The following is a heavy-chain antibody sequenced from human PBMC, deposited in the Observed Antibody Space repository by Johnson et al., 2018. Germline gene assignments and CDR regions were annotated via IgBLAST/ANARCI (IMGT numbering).Heavy chain of an antibody. CDR2: ISGSGDDT. CDR3: AKPEHISSWSMDV. Sequence: ERLREWGGGLVQPGGSLGLFCAPSGFTFSNYAMTWVRQAPGKGLEWVTGISGSGDDTYYATSVKGRFTVSRDNAKSTVYLQMNSLRVEDTALYYCAKPEHISSWSMDVWGQGTTVTVS. V-gene: IGHV3-23*01. D-gene: IGHD6-13*01. CDR1: GFTFSNYA. J-gene: IGHJ6*02.